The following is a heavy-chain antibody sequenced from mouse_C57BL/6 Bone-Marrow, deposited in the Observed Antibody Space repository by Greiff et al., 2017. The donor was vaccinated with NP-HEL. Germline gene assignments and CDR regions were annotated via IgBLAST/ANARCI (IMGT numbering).Heavy chain of an antibody. D-gene: IGHD1-1*01. CDR2: INPNNGGT. J-gene: IGHJ3*01. CDR1: GYTFTDYY. CDR3: ARERDYGSSYGFAY. V-gene: IGHV1-26*01. Sequence: VQLQQSGPELVKPGASVKISCKASGYTFTDYYMNWVKQSHGKSLEWIGDINPNNGGTSYNQKFKGKATLTVDKSSSTAYMELRSLTSEDSAVYYCARERDYGSSYGFAYWGQGTLVTVSA.